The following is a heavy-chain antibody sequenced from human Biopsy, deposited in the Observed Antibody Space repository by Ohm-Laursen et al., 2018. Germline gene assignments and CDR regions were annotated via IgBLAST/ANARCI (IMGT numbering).Heavy chain of an antibody. J-gene: IGHJ4*02. CDR1: GYSISSDYR. CDR2: IFKDGNT. D-gene: IGHD6-19*01. CDR3: ARVGSGWAPFDK. V-gene: IGHV4-38-2*02. Sequence: GTLSLTCTVSGYSISSDYRWGWIRQAPGKTLEWLGNIFKDGNTHYNPSLRSRLIISIDTSKNQFSLMMTSVSGAVTAVYFCARVGSGWAPFDKWGPGTLVTVSS.